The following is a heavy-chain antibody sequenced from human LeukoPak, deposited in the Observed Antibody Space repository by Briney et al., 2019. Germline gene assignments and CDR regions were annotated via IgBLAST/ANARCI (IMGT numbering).Heavy chain of an antibody. CDR3: VRGCNRAHCPYFFDS. J-gene: IGHJ4*02. CDR1: GFTFSTYW. D-gene: IGHD2/OR15-2a*01. Sequence: QTGGSLRLSCAASGFTFSTYWMTWVRQDPGKGLGWVATIRQDDIERHLVDSVKGRFFISRDNAKNSLYLQMNSLTVEDTAVYYCVRGCNRAHCPYFFDSWGQGTLITVS. CDR2: IRQDDIER. V-gene: IGHV3-7*01.